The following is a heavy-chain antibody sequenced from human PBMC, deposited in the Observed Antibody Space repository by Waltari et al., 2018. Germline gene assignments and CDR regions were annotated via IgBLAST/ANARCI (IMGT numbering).Heavy chain of an antibody. CDR1: GGSISSYY. V-gene: IGHV4-59*01. D-gene: IGHD6-13*01. J-gene: IGHJ5*02. CDR2: ISYSGST. CDR3: AGWDSSSWFSTASWFDP. Sequence: QVQLQESGPGLVKPSETLSLTCTVSGGSISSYYWSWIRQPPGKGLEWIGYISYSGSTSYNASLKIRFTISLDTSKNQFSLKLSSVTAADTAVYYCAGWDSSSWFSTASWFDPWGQGTLVTVSS.